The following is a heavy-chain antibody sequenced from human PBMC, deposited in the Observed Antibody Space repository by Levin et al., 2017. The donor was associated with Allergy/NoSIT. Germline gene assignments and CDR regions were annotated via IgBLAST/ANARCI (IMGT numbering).Heavy chain of an antibody. CDR1: GFTFSSYW. CDR2: INPDGSST. D-gene: IGHD1-20*01. CDR3: LTGRNNWNDAT. J-gene: IGHJ5*01. Sequence: GGSLRLSCAASGFTFSSYWMHWFRQAPGKGPVWVSRINPDGSSTSYADSVKGRFTISRDNAKNTLYLQMNSLRVEDTAVYYCLTGRNNWNDATWGHGTLVTVSS. V-gene: IGHV3-74*01.